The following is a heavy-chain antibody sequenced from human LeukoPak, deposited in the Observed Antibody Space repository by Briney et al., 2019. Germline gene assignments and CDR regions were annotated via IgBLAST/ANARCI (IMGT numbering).Heavy chain of an antibody. Sequence: SETLSLTCTVSGGSISSYYWSWIRQPPGKGLEWIGYTYYSGSTNYNPSLKSRVTISVDTSKNQFSLKLSSVTAADTAVYYCARGTRGSVSSWGRGTLVTVSS. CDR3: ARGTRGSVSS. V-gene: IGHV4-59*01. CDR2: TYYSGST. D-gene: IGHD3-10*01. CDR1: GGSISSYY. J-gene: IGHJ2*01.